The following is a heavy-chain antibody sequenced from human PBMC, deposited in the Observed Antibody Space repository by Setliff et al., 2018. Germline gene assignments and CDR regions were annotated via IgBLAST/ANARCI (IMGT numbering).Heavy chain of an antibody. CDR1: GGSFSGYY. Sequence: PSETLSLTCAVYGGSFSGYYWSWIRQPPGKGLEWIGYIYYSGSTNYNPSLKSRVTISVDTSKNQFSLKLSSVTAADTAAYYCARGFYYYYYYYMDVWGKGTTVTVSS. J-gene: IGHJ6*03. CDR3: ARGFYYYYYYYMDV. V-gene: IGHV4-59*08. CDR2: IYYSGST.